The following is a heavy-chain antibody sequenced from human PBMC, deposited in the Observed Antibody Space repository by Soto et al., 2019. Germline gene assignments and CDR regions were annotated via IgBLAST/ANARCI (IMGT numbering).Heavy chain of an antibody. CDR3: ACMQVIWGSYPYNWFDP. J-gene: IGHJ5*02. CDR2: IYYSGST. Sequence: QLQLQESGPGLVKPSETLSLTCTVSGGSISSSSYYWGWIRQPPGKGLEWIGSIYYSGSTYYNPSLKSRVTISVDTSKNQFSLKLSSVTAADTAVYYCACMQVIWGSYPYNWFDPWGQGTLVTVSS. D-gene: IGHD1-26*01. CDR1: GGSISSSSYY. V-gene: IGHV4-39*01.